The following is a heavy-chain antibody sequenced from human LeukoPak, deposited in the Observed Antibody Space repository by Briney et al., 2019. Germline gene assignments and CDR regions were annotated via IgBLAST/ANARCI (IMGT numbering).Heavy chain of an antibody. D-gene: IGHD1-1*01. CDR3: VRQGGGENCR. CDR2: MYPWGSA. Sequence: PGGSLRLSCAASGFTLNTNDMNWVRQAPGKGLEWVSLMYPWGSAFYTDSVKGRFTVTRDESKNMMFLQMNTLRPDDTAMYYCVRQGGGENCRWGQGALVTVSS. J-gene: IGHJ4*01. V-gene: IGHV3-66*02. CDR1: GFTLNTND.